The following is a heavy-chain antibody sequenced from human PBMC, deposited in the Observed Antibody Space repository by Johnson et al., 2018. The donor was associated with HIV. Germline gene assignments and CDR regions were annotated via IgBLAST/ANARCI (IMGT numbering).Heavy chain of an antibody. CDR1: GFTFSSHA. D-gene: IGHD2-15*01. CDR3: AKDRLINVVVAATLNY. CDR2: ISSGGGGDKT. V-gene: IGHV3-23*04. Sequence: VQLVQSGGGLVQPGGSLRLSCEVSGFTFSSHAMSWVRQAPGKGLQWVAGISSGGGGDKTYYADSVKGRFIISRDSYKNTLYLQMKSLRAEDTAVYFCAKDRLINVVVAATLNYWGQGTLVTVSS. J-gene: IGHJ4*02.